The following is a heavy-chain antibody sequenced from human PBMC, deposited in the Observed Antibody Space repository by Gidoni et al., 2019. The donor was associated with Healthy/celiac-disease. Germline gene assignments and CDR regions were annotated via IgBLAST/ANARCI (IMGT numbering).Heavy chain of an antibody. V-gene: IGHV3-33*01. J-gene: IGHJ4*02. CDR2: IWNDGSNK. CDR1: GFSFSNYD. CDR3: AREKVRSGPLGY. D-gene: IGHD6-19*01. Sequence: QVQLVESGGGVVQPGRSLRLSCAASGFSFSNYDMHWVRQVPGKGLEWVAIIWNDGSNKYYADSVKGRFTISRDNSKNTVYLQMNSLKDEDMGLYYCAREKVRSGPLGYWGQGTLVTVSS.